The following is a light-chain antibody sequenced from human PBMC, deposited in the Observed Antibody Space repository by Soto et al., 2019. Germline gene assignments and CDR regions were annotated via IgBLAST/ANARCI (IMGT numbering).Light chain of an antibody. CDR1: NIGSKS. Sequence: SYELTQPPSVSVAPGKTARITCGGNNIGSKSVHWYQQKPGQAPVLVIYYDSDRPSGIPERFSGSNSGNTATLTISRVEAGDEAYYYCQVWDSSSDHRNVVFGGGTKLTVL. CDR3: QVWDSSSDHRNVV. CDR2: YDS. J-gene: IGLJ2*01. V-gene: IGLV3-21*04.